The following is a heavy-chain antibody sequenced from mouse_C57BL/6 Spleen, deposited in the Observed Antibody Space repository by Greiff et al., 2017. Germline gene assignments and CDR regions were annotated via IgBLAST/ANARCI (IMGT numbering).Heavy chain of an antibody. Sequence: EVQLVESVAELVRPGASVKLSCTASGFNIKNTYMHWVKQRPEQGLEWIGRIDPANGNTKYAPKFQGKATITADTSSNTAYLQLSSLTSEDTAIYYCARGTTVVSNYFDYWGQGTTRTVSS. J-gene: IGHJ2*01. CDR2: IDPANGNT. CDR1: GFNIKNTY. D-gene: IGHD1-1*01. CDR3: ARGTTVVSNYFDY. V-gene: IGHV14-3*01.